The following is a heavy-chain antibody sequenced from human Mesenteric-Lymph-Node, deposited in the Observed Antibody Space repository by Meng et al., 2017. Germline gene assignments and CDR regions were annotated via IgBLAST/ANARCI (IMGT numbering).Heavy chain of an antibody. CDR1: GFTFSSYA. CDR3: ARDVAAAGSDAFDI. Sequence: GGSLRLSCAASGFTFSSYAMHWVRQAPGKELEYVSAISTNGDSTYYANSVKGRFTISRDNSKNTLYLQMGSLKLSSVTAADTAVYYCARDVAAAGSDAFDIWGQGTMVTVSS. V-gene: IGHV3-64*01. CDR2: ISTNGDST. D-gene: IGHD6-13*01. J-gene: IGHJ3*02.